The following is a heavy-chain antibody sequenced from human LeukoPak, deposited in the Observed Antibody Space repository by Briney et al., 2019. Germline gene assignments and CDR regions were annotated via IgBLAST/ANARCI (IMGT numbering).Heavy chain of an antibody. J-gene: IGHJ4*02. CDR1: GFTVSSNY. Sequence: PGGSLRLSYAASGFTVSSNYMSWVRQAPGKGLEWVSVIYSGGSTYYADSVKGRFTISRDNSKNTLYLQMNSLRAEDTAVYYCARRYNWNHGFDYWGQGTLVTVSS. CDR2: IYSGGST. V-gene: IGHV3-66*02. D-gene: IGHD1-14*01. CDR3: ARRYNWNHGFDY.